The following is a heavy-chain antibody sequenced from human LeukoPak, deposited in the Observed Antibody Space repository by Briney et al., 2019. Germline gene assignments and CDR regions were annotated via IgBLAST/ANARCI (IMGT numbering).Heavy chain of an antibody. Sequence: SETLSLTCTVSGGSISSYYWSWIRQPPGQGLERIGYIYYSGSTNYNPSLKSRVTISVDTSKNQFSLKLSSVTAADTAVDYCARHGGGSYRATQWELPYYYGMDVWGQGTTVTVSS. V-gene: IGHV4-59*08. J-gene: IGHJ6*02. CDR1: GGSISSYY. CDR3: ARHGGGSYRATQWELPYYYGMDV. CDR2: IYYSGST. D-gene: IGHD1-26*01.